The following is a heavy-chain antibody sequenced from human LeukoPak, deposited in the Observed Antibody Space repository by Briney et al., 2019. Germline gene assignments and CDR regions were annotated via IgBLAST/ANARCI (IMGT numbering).Heavy chain of an antibody. CDR2: IKQDGSEK. CDR1: GFTFSSYW. CDR3: ARESRIPARPTHYDY. Sequence: GGSLRLSCAASGFTFSSYWMSWVRQAPGKGLEWVANIKQDGSEKYYVDSVKGRFTISRDNAKNSLYLQMNGLRAEDTAVYYCARESRIPARPTHYDYWGQGTLVTVSS. D-gene: IGHD6-6*01. J-gene: IGHJ4*02. V-gene: IGHV3-7*01.